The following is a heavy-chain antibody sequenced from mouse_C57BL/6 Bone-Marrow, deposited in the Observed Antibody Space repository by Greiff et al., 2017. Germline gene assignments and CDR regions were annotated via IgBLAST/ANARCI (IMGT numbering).Heavy chain of an antibody. CDR1: GYTFTSYW. D-gene: IGHD3-2*02. V-gene: IGHV1-5*01. CDR3: TRGAQATAY. J-gene: IGHJ3*01. CDR2: IYPGNSDT. Sequence: VQLQQSGTVLARPGASVKMSCKTSGYTFTSYWMHWVKQRPGQGLAWIGAIYPGNSDTSYNQKFKGKAKLTAVTSASTAYMELSSLTNEDSAVYYCTRGAQATAYWGQGTLVTVSA.